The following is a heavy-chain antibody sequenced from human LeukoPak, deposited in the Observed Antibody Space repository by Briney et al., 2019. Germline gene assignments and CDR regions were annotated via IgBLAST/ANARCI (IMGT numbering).Heavy chain of an antibody. CDR3: ARERNLGSSSPPGAFDI. V-gene: IGHV3-53*05. Sequence: GGSLRLSCAASGFTVSSNYMSWVRQAPGKGLEWVSVIYSGGSTYYADSVKGSFTISRDSSKNTLYLQMNSLRAEDTAVYYCARERNLGSSSPPGAFDIWGQGTMVTVSS. J-gene: IGHJ3*02. D-gene: IGHD6-13*01. CDR1: GFTVSSNY. CDR2: IYSGGST.